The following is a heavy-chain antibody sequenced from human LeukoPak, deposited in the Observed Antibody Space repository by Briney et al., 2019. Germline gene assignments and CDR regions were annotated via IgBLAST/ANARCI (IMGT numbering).Heavy chain of an antibody. CDR3: ARNLTIFGVVIPSYY. V-gene: IGHV4-4*07. Sequence: PSETLSVTCTVPGDSISSYNWCWIWQTAGKGLEWIGGIYTSGNTNDNPTLKSRVTMSAATSKNQFSLNLSSETAAGTAVNYSARNLTIFGVVIPSYYWGQGTLVTVSS. D-gene: IGHD3-3*01. CDR2: IYTSGNT. J-gene: IGHJ4*02. CDR1: GDSISSYN.